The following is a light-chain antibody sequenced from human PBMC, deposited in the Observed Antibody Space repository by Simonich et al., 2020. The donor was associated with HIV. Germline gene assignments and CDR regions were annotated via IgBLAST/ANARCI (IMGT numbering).Light chain of an antibody. CDR2: EGS. CDR1: SSDVGSYNL. CDR3: CSYAGSSTSRV. Sequence: QSALTQPASVSGSPGQSITISCTGTSSDVGSYNLVSWYQPHPGKAPKLMIYEGSKRPSGVSNRFSGSKSGNTASLTISGLQAEDEADYYCCSYAGSSTSRVFGGGTKLTVL. J-gene: IGLJ3*02. V-gene: IGLV2-23*01.